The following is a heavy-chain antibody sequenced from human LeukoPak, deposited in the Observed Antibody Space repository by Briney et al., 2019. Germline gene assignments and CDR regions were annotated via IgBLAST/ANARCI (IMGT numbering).Heavy chain of an antibody. J-gene: IGHJ3*02. CDR2: IYYSGST. CDR1: GGSFSGYY. CDR3: ARGRLSSSYSPYDAFDI. D-gene: IGHD6-13*01. V-gene: IGHV4-59*01. Sequence: SETLSLTCAVYGGSFSGYYWSWLRQPPGKGLEWIGYIYYSGSTNYNPSLKSRVTISVDTSKNQFSLKLSSVTAADTAVYYCARGRLSSSYSPYDAFDIWGQGTMVTVSS.